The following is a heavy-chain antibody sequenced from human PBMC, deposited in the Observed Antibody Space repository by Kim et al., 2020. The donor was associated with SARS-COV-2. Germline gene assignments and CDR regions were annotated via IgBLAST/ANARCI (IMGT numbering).Heavy chain of an antibody. CDR3: ARDRAGSGSYYNPSPYYFDY. Sequence: RFTNSRDNSKNTLYLQMNSLRAEDTAVYYCARDRAGSGSYYNPSPYYFDYWGQGTLVTVSS. J-gene: IGHJ4*02. V-gene: IGHV3-30*01. D-gene: IGHD3-10*01.